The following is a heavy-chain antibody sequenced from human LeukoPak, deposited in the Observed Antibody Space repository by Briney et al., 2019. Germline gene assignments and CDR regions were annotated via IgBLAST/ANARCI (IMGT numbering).Heavy chain of an antibody. Sequence: PSETLSLTCTVSGGSISSSSYYWGWIRQPPGKGLEWVSSISRSSNYIHYADSVKGRFTISKDNTKNSLYLQMNSLRAEDTAVYYCARVLVVMDVWGKGTTVTVSS. CDR3: ARVLVVMDV. CDR2: ISRSSNYI. J-gene: IGHJ6*04. V-gene: IGHV3-21*01. D-gene: IGHD2-21*01. CDR1: GGSISSSS.